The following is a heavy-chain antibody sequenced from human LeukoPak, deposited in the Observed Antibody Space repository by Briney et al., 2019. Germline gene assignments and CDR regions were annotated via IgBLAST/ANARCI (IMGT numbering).Heavy chain of an antibody. CDR3: ARGAVSRDCSGGSCYHFDI. CDR1: GYTFTSD. J-gene: IGHJ3*02. D-gene: IGHD2-15*01. Sequence: GASVKVSCKASGYTFTSDINWVRQATGQGLEWMGWMNPRSGNTDYAPKFQGRVTMTGDISIRTAYMELSSLRSEDTAVYYCARGAVSRDCSGGSCYHFDIWGQGTVVTVSS. CDR2: MNPRSGNT. V-gene: IGHV1-8*01.